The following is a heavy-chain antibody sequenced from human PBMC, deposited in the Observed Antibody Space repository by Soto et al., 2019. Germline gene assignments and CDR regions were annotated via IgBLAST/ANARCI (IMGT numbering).Heavy chain of an antibody. CDR3: ARDDYDSSGYYYVPVYYYGMDV. V-gene: IGHV3-11*06. Sequence: GGSLRLSCAASGFTFSDYYMSWSRQAPGKGLEWVSYISSSSSYTNYADSVKGRFTISRDNAKNSLYLQMNSLRAEDTAVYYCARDDYDSSGYYYVPVYYYGMDVWGQGTTVTVSS. D-gene: IGHD3-22*01. CDR1: GFTFSDYY. CDR2: ISSSSSYT. J-gene: IGHJ6*02.